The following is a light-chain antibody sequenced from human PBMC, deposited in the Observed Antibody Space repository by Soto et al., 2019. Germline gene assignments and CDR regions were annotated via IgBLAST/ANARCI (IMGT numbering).Light chain of an antibody. Sequence: DIQMTQSPSSLSASVGDTVTITCRASQSISTYLSWYQQKPGKAPKPLIYAAYTLQSGVPSRFSGSGSGTDFTLTISSLQPDDFATYECQQYNSYLVTFGGGTKVDIK. V-gene: IGKV1-16*01. CDR3: QQYNSYLVT. J-gene: IGKJ4*01. CDR1: QSISTY. CDR2: AAY.